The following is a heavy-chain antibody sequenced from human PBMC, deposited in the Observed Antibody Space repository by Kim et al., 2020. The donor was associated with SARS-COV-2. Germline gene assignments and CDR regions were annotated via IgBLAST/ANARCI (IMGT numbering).Heavy chain of an antibody. D-gene: IGHD2-2*01. V-gene: IGHV3-9*01. J-gene: IGHJ6*02. CDR2: ISWNSGSI. Sequence: GGSLRLSCAASGFTFDDYAMHWVRQAPGKGLEWVSGISWNSGSIGYADSVKGRFTISRDNAKNSLYLQMNSLRAEDTALYYCAKDKAGDIVVVPAPREYYYYGMDVWGQGTTVTVSS. CDR3: AKDKAGDIVVVPAPREYYYYGMDV. CDR1: GFTFDDYA.